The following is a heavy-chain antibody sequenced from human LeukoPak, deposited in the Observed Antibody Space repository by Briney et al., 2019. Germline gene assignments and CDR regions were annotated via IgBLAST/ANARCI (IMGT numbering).Heavy chain of an antibody. CDR2: ISSPGNTT. CDR3: ARDFSGQDGYREWLVTGAFDI. CDR1: GFSFSDYY. V-gene: IGHV3-11*04. Sequence: GGSLRLSCAASGFSFSDYYMSWIRQAPGKGLEWVSWVSFISSPGNTTYYADSVKGRLTISRDNAKNSLYLQMNSLRDGDTAVYYCARDFSGQDGYREWLVTGAFDIWGQGTTVTVSS. D-gene: IGHD6-19*01. J-gene: IGHJ3*02.